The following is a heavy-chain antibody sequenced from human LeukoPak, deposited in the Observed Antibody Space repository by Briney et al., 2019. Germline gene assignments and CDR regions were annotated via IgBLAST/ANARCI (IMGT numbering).Heavy chain of an antibody. D-gene: IGHD3-22*01. V-gene: IGHV4-4*02. CDR2: IYHSGST. CDR1: GGSISSSNW. J-gene: IGHJ4*02. Sequence: SETLSLTCAVSGGSISSSNWWSWVRPPPGKGLEWIGEIYHSGSTNYNPSLKSRVTISVDKSKNQFSLKLSSVTAADTAVYYCARVSIVVATYYFDYWGQGTLVTVSS. CDR3: ARVSIVVATYYFDY.